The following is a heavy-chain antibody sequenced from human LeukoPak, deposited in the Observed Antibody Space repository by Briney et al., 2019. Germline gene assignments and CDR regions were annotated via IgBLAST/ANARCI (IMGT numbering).Heavy chain of an antibody. CDR2: ISAYNGNT. Sequence: ASVKASCKASGYTFTSYGISWVRQAPGQGLEWMGRISAYNGNTNYAQKLQGRVTMTTDTSTSTAYMELRSLRSDDTAVYYCARGEAYYDILTGVDYWGQGTLVTVSS. CDR1: GYTFTSYG. V-gene: IGHV1-18*01. CDR3: ARGEAYYDILTGVDY. J-gene: IGHJ4*02. D-gene: IGHD3-9*01.